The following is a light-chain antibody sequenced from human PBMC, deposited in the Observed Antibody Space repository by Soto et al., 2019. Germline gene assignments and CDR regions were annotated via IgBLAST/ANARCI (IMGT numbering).Light chain of an antibody. CDR2: KVS. CDR3: VQGTHWPRT. CDR1: QSLVYSDGDTY. Sequence: DVVMTPSPLSLPVTLGQPASISCRSSQSLVYSDGDTYLNWFHQRPGQSPRRLIYKVSNRDSGVPDRFSGSGSGTDVTLKISRGEAEDVGVYYCVQGTHWPRTFGGGTKVEIK. J-gene: IGKJ4*01. V-gene: IGKV2-30*01.